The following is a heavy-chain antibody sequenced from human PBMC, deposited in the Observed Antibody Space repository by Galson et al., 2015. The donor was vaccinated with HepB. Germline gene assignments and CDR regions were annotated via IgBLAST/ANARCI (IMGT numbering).Heavy chain of an antibody. D-gene: IGHD4-17*01. V-gene: IGHV3-30*02. J-gene: IGHJ3*02. Sequence: SLRLSCAASGFTFSSYGMHWVRQAPGKGLEWVAFIRYDGSNKYYADSVKGRFTISRDNSKNTLYLQMNSLRAEDTAVYYCAKDLTTVIDSYAFDIWGQGTMVTVSS. CDR3: AKDLTTVIDSYAFDI. CDR1: GFTFSSYG. CDR2: IRYDGSNK.